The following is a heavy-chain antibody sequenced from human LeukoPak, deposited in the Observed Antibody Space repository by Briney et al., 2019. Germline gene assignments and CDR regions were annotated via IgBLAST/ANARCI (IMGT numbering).Heavy chain of an antibody. J-gene: IGHJ5*02. CDR2: IRYDGSSK. V-gene: IGHV3-30*02. D-gene: IGHD1-7*01. CDR1: GFTFSSNG. Sequence: TGGSLKLSCAASGFTFSSNGMHWVRQAPGKGPEWVAFIRYDGSSKYYADSVKGRFTISRDNSKNTLYLQMTSLRVEDTAVYYCAKVPNWNYLWFDPWGQGTLVTVSS. CDR3: AKVPNWNYLWFDP.